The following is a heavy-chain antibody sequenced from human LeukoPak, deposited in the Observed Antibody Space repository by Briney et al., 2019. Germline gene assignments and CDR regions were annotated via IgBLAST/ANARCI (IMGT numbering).Heavy chain of an antibody. D-gene: IGHD3-22*01. CDR1: GFPARSNY. J-gene: IGHJ3*02. Sequence: PGGSLRPPFEPSGFPARSNYMSWVRQAPGKGLGGAPVIYGGGSTYYADSVNGRFTISRDYSKNTLYLQMNSLRAEDTAVYYCARDGFSSGYPYDAFDIWGQGTVVTVSS. V-gene: IGHV3-53*01. CDR2: IYGGGST. CDR3: ARDGFSSGYPYDAFDI.